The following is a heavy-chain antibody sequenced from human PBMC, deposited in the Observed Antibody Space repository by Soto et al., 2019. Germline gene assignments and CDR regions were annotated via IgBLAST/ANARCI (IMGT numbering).Heavy chain of an antibody. Sequence: GSLRLSCAASGLSFSRYWMSWVRQAPGKGLEWVANIKQDGSEKSFVDSVKGRFTISRDNAKNSLYLQMNSLRAGDTAVYYCATYSGSFQFWGQGTLVTVSS. J-gene: IGHJ1*01. CDR3: ATYSGSFQF. V-gene: IGHV3-7*03. D-gene: IGHD1-26*01. CDR2: IKQDGSEK. CDR1: GLSFSRYW.